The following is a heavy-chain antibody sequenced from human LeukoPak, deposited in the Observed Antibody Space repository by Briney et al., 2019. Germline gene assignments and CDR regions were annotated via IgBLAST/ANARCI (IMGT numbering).Heavy chain of an antibody. J-gene: IGHJ1*01. Sequence: GGSLRLSCAASGFTFSSYGMHWVRQAPCKGLEWVSFIRYDGSNKYYADSVKGRFTISRDNSKNTPYLQMNSLRAEDTAVYYCAKDRYCSSTSCYLHFQHWGQGTLVTVSS. D-gene: IGHD2-2*01. CDR1: GFTFSSYG. CDR3: AKDRYCSSTSCYLHFQH. CDR2: IRYDGSNK. V-gene: IGHV3-30*02.